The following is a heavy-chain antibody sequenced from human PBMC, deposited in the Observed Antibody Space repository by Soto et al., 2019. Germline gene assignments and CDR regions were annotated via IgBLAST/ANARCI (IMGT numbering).Heavy chain of an antibody. CDR1: GFTVSSSH. CDR2: IYSGGSS. J-gene: IGHJ5*02. D-gene: IGHD3-10*01. CDR3: ARLGPYGSESYSFRYNWFDP. Sequence: QTGGSLRLSCTTSGFTVSSSHMTWVRQAPGKGLEWVSVIYSGGSSYYAVSVQGRFTISRDNSKNTVYLQMNSLRGEDTAMYYCARLGPYGSESYSFRYNWFDPWGQGTQVTVSS. V-gene: IGHV3-53*01.